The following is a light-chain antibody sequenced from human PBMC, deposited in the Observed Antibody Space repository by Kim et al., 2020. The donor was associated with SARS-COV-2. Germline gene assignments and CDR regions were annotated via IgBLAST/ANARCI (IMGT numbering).Light chain of an antibody. CDR3: QKRSSWPPIT. V-gene: IGKV3-11*01. CDR1: QSVRSY. J-gene: IGKJ5*01. CDR2: DAT. Sequence: EIVLTQSPATLSLSPGERVTLSCRASQSVRSYLAWYQQKPGQAPRLLIYDATNRATGIPARFSGSGSGTDFTLTISSLEPEDFAVYYCQKRSSWPPITFGQGTRLEIK.